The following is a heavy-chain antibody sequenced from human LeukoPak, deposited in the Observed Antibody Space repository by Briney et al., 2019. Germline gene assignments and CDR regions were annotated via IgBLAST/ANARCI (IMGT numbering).Heavy chain of an antibody. CDR2: ISSSSSYI. CDR3: ARRSVAGTFGDYYYYMDV. CDR1: GFTFSSYS. J-gene: IGHJ6*03. D-gene: IGHD6-19*01. V-gene: IGHV3-21*01. Sequence: PGGSLRLSCAASGFTFSSYSMNWVRQAPGKGLEWVSSISSSSSYIYYADSVKGRFTISRDNAKNSLYLQMNSLRAEDTAVYYCARRSVAGTFGDYYYYMDVWGKGTTVTVSS.